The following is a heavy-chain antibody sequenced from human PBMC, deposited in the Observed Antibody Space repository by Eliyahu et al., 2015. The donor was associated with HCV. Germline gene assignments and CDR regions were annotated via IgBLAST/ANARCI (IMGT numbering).Heavy chain of an antibody. CDR3: AKDISGSYTAYYFDY. J-gene: IGHJ4*02. V-gene: IGHV3-9*01. Sequence: EVQLVESGGGLVQPGRSLRLSCAASGFTFDDYAMHWVRQAPGKGLEWVSGISWNSGSIGYADSVKGRFTISRDNAKNSLYLQMNSLRAEDTALYYCAKDISGSYTAYYFDYWGQGTLVTVSS. CDR1: GFTFDDYA. D-gene: IGHD1-26*01. CDR2: ISWNSGSI.